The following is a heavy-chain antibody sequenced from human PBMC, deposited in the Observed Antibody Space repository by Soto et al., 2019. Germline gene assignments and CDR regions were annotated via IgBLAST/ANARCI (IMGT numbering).Heavy chain of an antibody. Sequence: GASVKVSCKASGYTFTSYYMHWVRQAPGQGLEWMGIINPSGGSTSYAQKFQGRVTMTRDTSTSTVYMELSSLRSEDTAVYYCAREAEVDSSGYYYPLDYWGQGTLVTVSS. CDR1: GYTFTSYY. CDR2: INPSGGST. V-gene: IGHV1-46*01. CDR3: AREAEVDSSGYYYPLDY. J-gene: IGHJ4*02. D-gene: IGHD3-22*01.